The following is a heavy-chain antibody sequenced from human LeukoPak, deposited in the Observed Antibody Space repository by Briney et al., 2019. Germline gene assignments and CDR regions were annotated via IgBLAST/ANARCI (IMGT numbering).Heavy chain of an antibody. D-gene: IGHD4-23*01. CDR2: IYTSGST. J-gene: IGHJ4*02. V-gene: IGHV4-4*07. CDR1: GDSISSFY. Sequence: PSETLSLTCTVSGDSISSFYWTWIRQPAGKGLEWIGRIYTSGSTNYNPSLKSRVTMSVDTSKNQFSLNLSSVTAADTAIYYCARAVGTSRNFFDYWGQGTLVTVSS. CDR3: ARAVGTSRNFFDY.